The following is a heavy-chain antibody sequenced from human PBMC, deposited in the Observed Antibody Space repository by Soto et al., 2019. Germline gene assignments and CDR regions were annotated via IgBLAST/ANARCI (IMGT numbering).Heavy chain of an antibody. J-gene: IGHJ3*02. CDR1: GXTFTSYY. Sequence: ASVKVSCKASGXTFTSYYMHWVRQAPGQGLEWMGIINPSGGSTSYAQKFQGRVTMTRDTSTSTVYMELSSLRSEDTAVYYCARDQEYCSGGSCYSLGAFDIWGQGTMVTVS. CDR3: ARDQEYCSGGSCYSLGAFDI. V-gene: IGHV1-46*03. D-gene: IGHD2-15*01. CDR2: INPSGGST.